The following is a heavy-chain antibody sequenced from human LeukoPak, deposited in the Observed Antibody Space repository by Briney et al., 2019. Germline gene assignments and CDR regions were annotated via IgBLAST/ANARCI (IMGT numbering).Heavy chain of an antibody. Sequence: GGSLRLSCAASGFSFSNFAVSWARQAPGKGLEWVSAVSGDGGTTYYADSVEGRFTISRDNSQDTLYLQMNSLRAEDTAVYYCAKGLYGDHPHYFDYWGQGTLVTVSS. CDR1: GFSFSNFA. D-gene: IGHD4-17*01. CDR3: AKGLYGDHPHYFDY. J-gene: IGHJ4*02. V-gene: IGHV3-23*01. CDR2: VSGDGGTT.